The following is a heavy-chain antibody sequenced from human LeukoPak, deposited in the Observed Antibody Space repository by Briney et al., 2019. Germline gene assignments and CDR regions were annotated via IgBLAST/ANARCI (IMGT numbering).Heavy chain of an antibody. CDR3: TTDTNYYDSSGYYWRSDY. CDR1: GFTFSDAW. Sequence: GGSLRLSCAASGFTFSDAWMTWVRQAPGKGLEWIGRIRSKTDGGTTEYAAPVKGRFTISRDDSKNTLYLQMNSLKTEDTAVYYCTTDTNYYDSSGYYWRSDYWGQGTLVTVSS. CDR2: IRSKTDGGTT. J-gene: IGHJ4*02. D-gene: IGHD3-22*01. V-gene: IGHV3-15*01.